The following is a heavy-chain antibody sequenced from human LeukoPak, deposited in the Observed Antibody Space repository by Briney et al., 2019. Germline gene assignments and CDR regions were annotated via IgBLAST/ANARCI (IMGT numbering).Heavy chain of an antibody. CDR1: GGSISDDY. V-gene: IGHV4-59*01. Sequence: SETLSLTCTVSGGSISDDYWSWIRQPPGKGLEWIGYISYTGSTTYNPSLKSRLTISVDTSRNRFSLNLTSVTAADTAVYYCAMTGSGGFYNFFDYWGQGILVTVSS. CDR2: ISYTGST. D-gene: IGHD3-10*01. J-gene: IGHJ4*02. CDR3: AMTGSGGFYNFFDY.